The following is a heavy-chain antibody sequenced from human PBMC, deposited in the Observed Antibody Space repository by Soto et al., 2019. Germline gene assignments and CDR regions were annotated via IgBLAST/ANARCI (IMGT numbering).Heavy chain of an antibody. V-gene: IGHV1-8*01. CDR2: MDPKTGNT. CDR3: ARGRGWRDY. D-gene: IGHD6-19*01. Sequence: ASVKVSCKASGYSFASYDINWVRQATGQGLEWMGWMDPKTGNTDYGQKFQGRVTMTRNTSISTAYMELSSLTSEDTAVYYCARGRGWRDYWGQGTLVTVSS. CDR1: GYSFASYD. J-gene: IGHJ4*02.